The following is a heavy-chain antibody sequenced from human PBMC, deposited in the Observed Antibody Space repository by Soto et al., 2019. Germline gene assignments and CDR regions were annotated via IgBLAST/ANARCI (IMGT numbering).Heavy chain of an antibody. Sequence: ASVKVACKASGYTFTSYGISWGRQDPGQGLEWMGWISAYSGNTNYAQKLQGRVTMTTDTSTSTAYMELRSLRSDDTAVYYCAALHYDFWSGYPRNDAFDIWGQGTMVTVSS. CDR1: GYTFTSYG. V-gene: IGHV1-18*01. J-gene: IGHJ3*02. CDR2: ISAYSGNT. D-gene: IGHD3-3*01. CDR3: AALHYDFWSGYPRNDAFDI.